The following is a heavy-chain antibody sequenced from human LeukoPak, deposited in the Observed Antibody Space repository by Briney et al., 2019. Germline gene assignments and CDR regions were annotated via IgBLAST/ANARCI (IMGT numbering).Heavy chain of an antibody. CDR2: IYYSGST. V-gene: IGHV4-59*01. CDR1: GSSISSYY. CDR3: ARTFPDSYNGY. D-gene: IGHD5-18*01. Sequence: SETLSLTCTVSGSSISSYYWSWIRQPPGKGLEWIGYIYYSGSTNYNPSLKSRVTISVDTSKNQFSLKLSSVTAADTAVYYCARTFPDSYNGYWGQGTLVTVSS. J-gene: IGHJ4*02.